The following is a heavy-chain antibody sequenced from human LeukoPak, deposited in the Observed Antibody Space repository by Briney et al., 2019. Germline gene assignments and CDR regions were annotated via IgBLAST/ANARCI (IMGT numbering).Heavy chain of an antibody. CDR2: INHSGST. J-gene: IGHJ5*02. V-gene: IGHV4-34*01. Sequence: SETLSLTCAVYGGSFSGYYWSWIRQPPGKGLEWIGRINHSGSTKYNPSLKSRVTISVDTSKNQFSLKLSSVTAADTAVYYCAREGDSGSVGWFDPWGQGTLVTVSS. CDR3: AREGDSGSVGWFDP. CDR1: GGSFSGYY. D-gene: IGHD6-13*01.